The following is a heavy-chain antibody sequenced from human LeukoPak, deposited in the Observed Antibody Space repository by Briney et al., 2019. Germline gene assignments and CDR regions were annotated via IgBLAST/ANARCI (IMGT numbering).Heavy chain of an antibody. CDR3: ARGGYYDILTGYYYFDY. V-gene: IGHV1-2*02. Sequence: GASVKVSCKASGYTFTGYYMHWVRQAPGQGLEWMGWINPNSGGTNYAQKFQGRVTMTRDTSISTAYMELSRLRSDDTAVYYCARGGYYDILTGYYYFDYWGQGTLVTVSS. CDR1: GYTFTGYY. J-gene: IGHJ4*02. D-gene: IGHD3-9*01. CDR2: INPNSGGT.